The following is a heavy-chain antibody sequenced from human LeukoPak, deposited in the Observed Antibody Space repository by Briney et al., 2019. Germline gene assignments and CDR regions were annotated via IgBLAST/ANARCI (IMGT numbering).Heavy chain of an antibody. V-gene: IGHV4-59*01. Sequence: SETLSLTCTVSGGSISSYYWSWIRQPPGKGLEWIGYIYYSGSTNYNPSLKSRVTISVDTSKNQFSLKLSSVTAADTAVYCCARDFGLGYCSSTSCYAFDIWGQGTMVTVSS. CDR2: IYYSGST. D-gene: IGHD2-2*01. J-gene: IGHJ3*02. CDR3: ARDFGLGYCSSTSCYAFDI. CDR1: GGSISSYY.